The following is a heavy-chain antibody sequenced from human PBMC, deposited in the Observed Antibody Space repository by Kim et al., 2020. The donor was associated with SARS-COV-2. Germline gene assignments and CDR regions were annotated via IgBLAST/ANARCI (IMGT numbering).Heavy chain of an antibody. CDR2: IYYSGST. D-gene: IGHD3-3*01. V-gene: IGHV4-59*13. J-gene: IGHJ5*02. CDR3: ARGDSGPDYDFWSGTRNWFDP. Sequence: SETLSLTCTVSGGSISSYYWSWIRQPPGKGLEWIGYIYYSGSTNYNPSLKSRVTISVDTSKNQFSLKLSSVTAADTAVYYCARGDSGPDYDFWSGTRNWFDPWGQGTLVTVSS. CDR1: GGSISSYY.